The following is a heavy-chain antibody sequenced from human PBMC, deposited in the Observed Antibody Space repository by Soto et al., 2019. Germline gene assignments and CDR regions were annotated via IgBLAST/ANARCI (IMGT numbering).Heavy chain of an antibody. J-gene: IGHJ2*01. CDR1: GGSISTSRYY. CDR3: ARQVGSGCSYFNL. V-gene: IGHV4-39*01. Sequence: QLQLQESGPGLVKPSETLSLTCTVSGGSISTSRYYWGWIRQPPGKGLEWIGSIFYSGTTYYKPSLKSGVIISVDKSTKQFSLKLTSVTAADAAGYYCARQVGSGCSYFNLWGRGTLVTVSS. D-gene: IGHD3-10*01. CDR2: IFYSGTT.